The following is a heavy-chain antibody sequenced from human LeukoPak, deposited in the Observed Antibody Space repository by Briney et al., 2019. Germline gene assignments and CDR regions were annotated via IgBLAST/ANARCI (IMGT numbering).Heavy chain of an antibody. Sequence: GGSLRLSCAASGFTFSSYAMSWVRQAPGKGLEWVSAISGSGGSTYYADSVKGRFTISRDNSKNTLYLQMNSLRAEDTAVYYCAKSMRIPTTNYGMDVWGQGTTVTVSS. CDR3: AKSMRIPTTNYGMDV. D-gene: IGHD1-14*01. J-gene: IGHJ6*02. CDR1: GFTFSSYA. CDR2: ISGSGGST. V-gene: IGHV3-23*01.